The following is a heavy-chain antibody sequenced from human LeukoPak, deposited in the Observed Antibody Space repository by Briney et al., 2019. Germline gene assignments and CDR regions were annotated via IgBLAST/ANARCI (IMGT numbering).Heavy chain of an antibody. CDR1: GGTFSSYA. J-gene: IGHJ5*02. V-gene: IGHV1-69*04. CDR2: IIPILGIA. D-gene: IGHD3-10*01. CDR3: ARDLTGSGSWLENWFDP. Sequence: SVTVSCKASGGTFSSYAISWVRQAPGQGLEWMGRIIPILGIANYAQKFQGRVTITADKSTSTAYMELSSLRSEDTAVYYCARDLTGSGSWLENWFDPWGQGTLVTVSS.